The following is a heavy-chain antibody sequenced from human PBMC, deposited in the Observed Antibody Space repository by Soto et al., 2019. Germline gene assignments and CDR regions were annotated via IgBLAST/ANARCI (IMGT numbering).Heavy chain of an antibody. J-gene: IGHJ5*02. Sequence: GASVKVSCKASGYTFTSYYMHWVRQAPGQGLEWMGIINPGGGSTSYAQKFQGRVTMTRDTSTSTVYMELSSLRSEDTAVYYCASALLSDWFDPWGQGTLVTVSS. CDR2: INPGGGST. CDR3: ASALLSDWFDP. V-gene: IGHV1-46*03. D-gene: IGHD3-16*02. CDR1: GYTFTSYY.